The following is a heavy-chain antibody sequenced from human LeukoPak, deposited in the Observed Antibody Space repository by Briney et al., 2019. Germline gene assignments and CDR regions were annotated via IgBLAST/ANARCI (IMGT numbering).Heavy chain of an antibody. V-gene: IGHV1-8*01. CDR1: GYTFTSYD. D-gene: IGHD6-19*01. J-gene: IGHJ4*02. Sequence: ASVKVSCKASGYTFTSYDINWVRQATGQGLEWMGWMNPNSGNTGYAQKFQGRVTMTRNTSISTAYMELRSLRSDDTAVYYCARDQGVEGEQWLVIDYWGQGTLVTVSS. CDR2: MNPNSGNT. CDR3: ARDQGVEGEQWLVIDY.